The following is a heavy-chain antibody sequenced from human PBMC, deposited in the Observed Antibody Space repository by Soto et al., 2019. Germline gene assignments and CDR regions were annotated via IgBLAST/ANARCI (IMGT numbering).Heavy chain of an antibody. J-gene: IGHJ5*02. D-gene: IGHD6-13*01. CDR3: ARVFSDSSSFFDP. V-gene: IGHV4-4*02. Sequence: SETLSLTCAVSGGSISSSYWWSWVRKPPGKGLEWIGEIYHSGSTNYNPSLKSRVTISVDTSKNQFSLKLNSVTAADTAVYYCARVFSDSSSFFDPWGQGTLVTVSS. CDR1: GGSISSSYW. CDR2: IYHSGST.